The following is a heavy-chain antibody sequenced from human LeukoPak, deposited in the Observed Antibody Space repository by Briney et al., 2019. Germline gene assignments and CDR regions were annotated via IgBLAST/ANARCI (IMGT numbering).Heavy chain of an antibody. V-gene: IGHV3-7*02. D-gene: IGHD3-22*01. J-gene: IGHJ5*02. CDR2: IKNDESEK. Sequence: GRSLRLSCAASGFIFSTYWMAWVRQAPGKGLEWVANIKNDESEKYYVDSLKGRFTISRDNAKNSLYLQMNSLRAEDTAVYYCAPSPYYYESSGYSAWGQGTLVSVSS. CDR3: APSPYYYESSGYSA. CDR1: GFIFSTYW.